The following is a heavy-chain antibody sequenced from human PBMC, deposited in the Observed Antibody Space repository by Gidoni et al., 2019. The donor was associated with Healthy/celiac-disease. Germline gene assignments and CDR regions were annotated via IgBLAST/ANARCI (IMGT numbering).Heavy chain of an antibody. D-gene: IGHD6-19*01. CDR1: GFTFDDYA. CDR2: ISWNSGSI. V-gene: IGHV3-9*01. J-gene: IGHJ3*02. CDR3: AKDSGYSSGPLGAFDI. Sequence: EVQLVESGGGLVQPGRSLRLSCAASGFTFDDYAMHWVRQAPGKGLEWVSGISWNSGSIGYADSVKGRFTISRDNAKNSLYLQMNSLRAEDTALYYCAKDSGYSSGPLGAFDIWGQGTMVTVSS.